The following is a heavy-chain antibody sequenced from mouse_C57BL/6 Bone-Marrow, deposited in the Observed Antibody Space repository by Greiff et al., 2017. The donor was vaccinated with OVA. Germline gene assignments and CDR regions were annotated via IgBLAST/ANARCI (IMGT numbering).Heavy chain of an antibody. CDR3: ATRGTTVASYAMDY. CDR2: INPNYGTT. Sequence: EVQLQQSGPELVKPGASVKISCKASGYSFTDYNMNWVKQSNGKSLEWIGVINPNYGTTSYNQKFKGKATLTVDQSSSTAYMQLNSLTSEDSAVYYCATRGTTVASYAMDYWGQGTSVTVSS. D-gene: IGHD1-1*01. CDR1: GYSFTDYN. J-gene: IGHJ4*01. V-gene: IGHV1-39*01.